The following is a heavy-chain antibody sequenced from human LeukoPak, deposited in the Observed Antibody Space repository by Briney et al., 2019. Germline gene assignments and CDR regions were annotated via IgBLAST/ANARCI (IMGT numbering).Heavy chain of an antibody. D-gene: IGHD3-3*01. CDR3: ARDLYYDSWSGRSDP. Sequence: SETLSLTCTVPGGSINNYYYNWIRQPPGKGLEWIGYIYYSGNTNYSPSLKSRVTISVDTSKNQFSLNLSSVTAADTAVYYCARDLYYDSWSGRSDPWGQGTLVTVSS. V-gene: IGHV4-59*01. CDR2: IYYSGNT. CDR1: GGSINNYY. J-gene: IGHJ5*02.